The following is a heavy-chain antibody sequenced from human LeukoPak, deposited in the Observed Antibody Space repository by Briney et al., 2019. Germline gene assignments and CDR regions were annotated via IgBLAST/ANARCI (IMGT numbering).Heavy chain of an antibody. J-gene: IGHJ3*02. V-gene: IGHV1-46*01. CDR1: GYTFTSYY. CDR3: ARATRIAAAGYNDAFDI. CDR2: INPSGGST. Sequence: ASVKVSCKASGYTFTSYYMHWVRQAPGQGLEWMGIINPSGGSTSYAQKFQGRVTMTRDTSTSTVNMELSSLRSEDTAVYYCARATRIAAAGYNDAFDIWGQGTMVTVSS. D-gene: IGHD6-13*01.